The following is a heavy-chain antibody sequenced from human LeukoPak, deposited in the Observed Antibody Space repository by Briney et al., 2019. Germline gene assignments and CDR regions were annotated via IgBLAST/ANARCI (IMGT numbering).Heavy chain of an antibody. J-gene: IGHJ4*02. CDR1: GSTFSGYG. CDR3: ARGAGSYGDYSLWLGY. Sequence: ASVKVSCKASGSTFSGYGFSWARQAPGQGLEWMGWVSAYNGNTIYAQSYQGRVTMTTDTSTSTAYMELRSLRPDDTAVYYCARGAGSYGDYSLWLGYWGQGTLVTVSS. V-gene: IGHV1-18*01. D-gene: IGHD4-17*01. CDR2: VSAYNGNT.